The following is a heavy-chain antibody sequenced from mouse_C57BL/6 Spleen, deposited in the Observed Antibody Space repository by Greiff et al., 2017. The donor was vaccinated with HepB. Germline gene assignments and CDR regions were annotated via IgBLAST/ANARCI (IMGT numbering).Heavy chain of an antibody. V-gene: IGHV1-15*01. J-gene: IGHJ3*01. D-gene: IGHD1-1*01. CDR1: GYTFTDYE. Sequence: VKLMESGAELVRPGASVTLSCKASGYTFTDYEMHWVKQTPVHGLEWIGAIDPETGGTAYNQKFKGKAILTADKSSSTAYMELRSLTSEDSAVYYCTRNYGSSRWFAYWGQGTLVTVSA. CDR2: IDPETGGT. CDR3: TRNYGSSRWFAY.